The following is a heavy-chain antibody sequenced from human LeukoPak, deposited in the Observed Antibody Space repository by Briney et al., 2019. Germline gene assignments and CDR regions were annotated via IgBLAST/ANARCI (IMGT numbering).Heavy chain of an antibody. V-gene: IGHV1-18*01. CDR2: ISAYNGNT. CDR3: ARESPDYDFWSGYLGPDY. D-gene: IGHD3-3*01. J-gene: IGHJ4*02. CDR1: GYTFTSYG. Sequence: ASVKVSCKASGYTFTSYGISWVRQAPGQGLEWMGWISAYNGNTNYAQKLQGRVTMTTDTSTSTAYMELRSLRSDDTAVYYCARESPDYDFWSGYLGPDYWGQGTLVTVSS.